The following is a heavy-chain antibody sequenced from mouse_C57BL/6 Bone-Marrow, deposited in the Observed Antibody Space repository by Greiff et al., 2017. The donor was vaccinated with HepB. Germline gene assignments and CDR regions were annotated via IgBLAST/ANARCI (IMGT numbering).Heavy chain of an antibody. CDR2: ISNGGGST. D-gene: IGHD3-2*02. CDR3: ARGTAQATYAMDY. Sequence: EVHLVESGGGLVQPGGSLKLSCAASGFTFSDYYMYWVRQTPEKRLEWVAYISNGGGSTYYPDTVKGRFTISRDNAKNTLYLQMSRLKSEDTAMYYCARGTAQATYAMDYWGQGTSVTVSS. V-gene: IGHV5-12*01. CDR1: GFTFSDYY. J-gene: IGHJ4*01.